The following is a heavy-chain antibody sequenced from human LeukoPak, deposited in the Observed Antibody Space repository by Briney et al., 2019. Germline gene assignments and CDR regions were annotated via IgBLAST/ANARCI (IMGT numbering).Heavy chain of an antibody. J-gene: IGHJ3*02. D-gene: IGHD3-16*01. Sequence: GESLKISCEGSGYRFTSYWIGWVRQMPGKGLEWMGVIYPGDSDTRYSPSFQGQVTISVDKSISTAYLQWSSLKASDTAMYYCASRTGPGELDAVDIWGQGTMVTVSS. CDR2: IYPGDSDT. V-gene: IGHV5-51*01. CDR1: GYRFTSYW. CDR3: ASRTGPGELDAVDI.